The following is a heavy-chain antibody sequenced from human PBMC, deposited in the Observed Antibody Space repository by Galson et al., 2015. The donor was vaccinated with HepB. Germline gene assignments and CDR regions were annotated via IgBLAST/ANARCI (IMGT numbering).Heavy chain of an antibody. CDR1: XYXXTXXX. J-gene: IGHJ3*02. D-gene: IGHD4-23*01. CDR3: AGFRDYGGNPWDAFDI. Sequence: QSGAEVKKPGEXXKXXXKGXXYXXTXXXIAXXXQMPGKGLEWMGIIYPGDSDTRYSPSFQGQVTISADKSISTAYLQWSSLKASDTXMYYCAGFRDYGGNPWDAFDIWGQGTMXTXSS. CDR2: IYPGDSDT. V-gene: IGHV5-51*01.